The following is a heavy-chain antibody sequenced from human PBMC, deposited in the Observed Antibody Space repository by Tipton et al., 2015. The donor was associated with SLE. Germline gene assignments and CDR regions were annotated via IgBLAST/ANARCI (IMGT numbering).Heavy chain of an antibody. CDR1: GFTFSSYG. V-gene: IGHV3-33*01. J-gene: IGHJ4*02. CDR3: ATDLVVILGYFDY. CDR2: IWYDGNNK. Sequence: SGFTFSSYGMHWVRQAPGKGLEWVAVIWYDGNNKYYADSVKGRFTISRDNSNNTLYLQMNSLRAEDTAVYYCATDLVVILGYFDYWGQGTLFTVSS. D-gene: IGHD2-21*01.